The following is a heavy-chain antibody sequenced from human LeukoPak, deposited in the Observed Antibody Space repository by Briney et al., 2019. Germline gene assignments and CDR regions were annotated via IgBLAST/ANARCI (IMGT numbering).Heavy chain of an antibody. D-gene: IGHD6-19*01. V-gene: IGHV4-30-2*01. CDR3: ARVSVAGTSDAFDI. J-gene: IGHJ3*02. CDR1: GGSISSGGYS. CDR2: IYHSGTT. Sequence: SQTLSLTCAVSGGSISSGGYSWSWIRQPPGKGLEWTGYIYHSGTTYYNPSLKSRVTISVDTSKNQFSLKLSSVTAADTAVYYCARVSVAGTSDAFDIWGQGTMVTVSS.